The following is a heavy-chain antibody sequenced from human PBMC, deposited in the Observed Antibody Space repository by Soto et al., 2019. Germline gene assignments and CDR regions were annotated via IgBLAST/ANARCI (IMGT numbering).Heavy chain of an antibody. CDR3: ARSPDSSGYYPRWYYYGMDV. D-gene: IGHD3-22*01. V-gene: IGHV4-34*01. CDR1: GGSFSDHY. Sequence: PSETLSLTCAVYGGSFSDHYWSWIRQPPGKGLEWIAEIHHSGGTKYNPSLKSRVTISVDTPKNQFSLKLSSVTASDTAVYYCARSPDSSGYYPRWYYYGMDVWGQGTTVTVSS. CDR2: IHHSGGT. J-gene: IGHJ6*02.